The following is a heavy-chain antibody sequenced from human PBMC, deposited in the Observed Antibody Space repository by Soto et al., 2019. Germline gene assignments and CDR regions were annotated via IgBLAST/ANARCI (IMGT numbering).Heavy chain of an antibody. Sequence: GGSLRLSCEDSGFTFINNAMHWVRQAPGKGLEWVAFMSSDGSNEYYADSVKGRFTISRDNSKKTLFLQMNSLRTEDTAVYYCARDRKYYFDYWGQGTLVTVSS. J-gene: IGHJ4*02. CDR1: GFTFINNA. CDR2: MSSDGSNE. V-gene: IGHV3-30-3*01. CDR3: ARDRKYYFDY.